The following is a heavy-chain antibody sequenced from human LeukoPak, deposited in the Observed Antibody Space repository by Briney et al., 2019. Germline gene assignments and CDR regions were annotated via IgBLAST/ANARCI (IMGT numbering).Heavy chain of an antibody. D-gene: IGHD3-22*01. Sequence: PSETLSLTCTVSGGSISSYYWSWIRRPAGKGLEWIGRIYTSGSTNYNPSLKSRVTMSVDTSKNQFSLKLSSVTAADTAVYYCARGLYDSSGYYEDDAFDIWGQGTMVTVSS. CDR2: IYTSGST. J-gene: IGHJ3*02. CDR3: ARGLYDSSGYYEDDAFDI. V-gene: IGHV4-4*07. CDR1: GGSISSYY.